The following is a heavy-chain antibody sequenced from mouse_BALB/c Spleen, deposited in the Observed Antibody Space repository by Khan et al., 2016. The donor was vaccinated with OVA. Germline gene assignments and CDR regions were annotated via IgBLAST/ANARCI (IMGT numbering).Heavy chain of an antibody. Sequence: EGEMVEYGGGLVQPGGSRKLSCVASGFTFSNFGMHWVRQAPEKGLEWVAYISGDSSTIYYTDTVKGRFTISRDNPKNILFLKLTSLGSDDMAMYYCARSFFYGYYFDQWGQGTTLTVSS. V-gene: IGHV5-17*02. D-gene: IGHD1-1*01. J-gene: IGHJ2*01. CDR1: GFTFSNFG. CDR3: ARSFFYGYYFDQ. CDR2: ISGDSSTI.